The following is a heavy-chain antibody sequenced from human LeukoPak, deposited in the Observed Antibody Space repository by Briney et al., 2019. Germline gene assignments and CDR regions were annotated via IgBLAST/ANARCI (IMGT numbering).Heavy chain of an antibody. V-gene: IGHV1-2*02. CDR2: INPNSGGT. Sequence: ASVKVSCKASGYTFTGYYMHWVLQAPGQGLEWMGWINPNSGGTNYAQKFQGRVTMTRDTSISTAYMELSRLRSDDTAVYYCARGVSGGVFYYYYYMDVWGKGTTVTVSS. J-gene: IGHJ6*03. CDR3: ARGVSGGVFYYYYYMDV. CDR1: GYTFTGYY. D-gene: IGHD2-15*01.